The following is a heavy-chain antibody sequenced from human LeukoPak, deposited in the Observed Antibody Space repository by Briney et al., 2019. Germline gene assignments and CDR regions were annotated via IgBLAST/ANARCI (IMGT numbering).Heavy chain of an antibody. J-gene: IGHJ4*02. CDR2: INHSGST. V-gene: IGHV4-34*01. Sequence: PSETLSLTCAVYGGSFMGYSWSWIRQPPGKGLEWIGEINHSGSTNYNPSLKSRVTISVDTSKNQFSLKLSSVTAADTAVYYCARGAGSDGYNYWGQGTLVTVSS. CDR1: GGSFMGYS. CDR3: ARGAGSDGYNY. D-gene: IGHD5-24*01.